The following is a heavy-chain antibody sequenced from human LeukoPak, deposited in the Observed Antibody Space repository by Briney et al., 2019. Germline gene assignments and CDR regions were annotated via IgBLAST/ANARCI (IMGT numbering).Heavy chain of an antibody. Sequence: SETLSLTCTVSGGSISSYYWSWIRQPPGKGLEWIGYIYYIGSTNYNPSLKSRVTISVDTSKNQFSLKLSSVTAADTAVYYCARREGYCSSTSFPGGACWFDPWGQGTLVTVSS. CDR3: ARREGYCSSTSFPGGACWFDP. CDR2: IYYIGST. D-gene: IGHD2-2*01. J-gene: IGHJ5*02. V-gene: IGHV4-59*08. CDR1: GGSISSYY.